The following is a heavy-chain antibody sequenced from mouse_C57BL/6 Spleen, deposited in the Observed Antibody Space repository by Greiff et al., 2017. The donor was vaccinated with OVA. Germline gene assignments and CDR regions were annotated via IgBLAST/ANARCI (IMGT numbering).Heavy chain of an antibody. CDR1: GFTFSSYG. Sequence: EVKLEESGGDLVKPGGSLKLSCAASGFTFSSYGMSWVRQTPDKRLEWVATISSGGSYTYYPDSVKGRFTISRDNAKNTLYLQMSSLKSEDTAMYYCARPTEFITTVFDYWGQGTTLTVSS. CDR3: ARPTEFITTVFDY. D-gene: IGHD1-1*01. V-gene: IGHV5-6*02. CDR2: ISSGGSYT. J-gene: IGHJ2*01.